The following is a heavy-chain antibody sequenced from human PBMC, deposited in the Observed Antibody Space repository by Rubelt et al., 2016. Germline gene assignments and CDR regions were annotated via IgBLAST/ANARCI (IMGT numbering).Heavy chain of an antibody. CDR1: GYTFTGYY. D-gene: IGHD6-6*01. V-gene: IGHV1-2*02. CDR2: INPNSGGT. CDR3: ARGGKQLAADY. Sequence: QVQLVQSGAEVKKPGASVKVSCKASGYTFTGYYMHWVRQAPGQGLEWMGWINPNSGGTNFEQKFQGRGTMTRETYISTAYMEVSRLRSDDTAVYYGARGGKQLAADYWGQGTLVTVSS. J-gene: IGHJ4*02.